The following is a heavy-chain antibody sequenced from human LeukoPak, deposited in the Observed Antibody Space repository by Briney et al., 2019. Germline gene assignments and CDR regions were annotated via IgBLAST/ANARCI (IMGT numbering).Heavy chain of an antibody. CDR1: GGSFSGYY. V-gene: IGHV4-34*01. D-gene: IGHD1-26*01. CDR2: INHSGST. CDR3: ARQTSGSP. J-gene: IGHJ5*02. Sequence: KPSETLSLTCAVYGGSFSGYYWSWIRQPPGKGLEWIGEINHSGSTNYNPSLKSRVTISVDTSKNQFSLKLSSVTAADTAVYYCARQTSGSPWSQGTLVTVSS.